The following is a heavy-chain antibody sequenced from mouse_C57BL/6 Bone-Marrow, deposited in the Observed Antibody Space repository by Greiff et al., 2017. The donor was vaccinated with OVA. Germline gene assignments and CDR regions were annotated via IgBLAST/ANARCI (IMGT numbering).Heavy chain of an antibody. D-gene: IGHD1-1*01. CDR1: GFNIKDDY. Sequence: VQLQQSGAELVRPGASVKLSCTASGFNIKDDYMHWVKQRPEQGLEWIGWIDPENGDTEYASKFQGKATITADTSSNTAYMQLSSLTTEDSAIYYCAMDLYYYGSSYDYWGQGTTLTVSS. V-gene: IGHV14-4*01. J-gene: IGHJ2*01. CDR2: IDPENGDT. CDR3: AMDLYYYGSSYDY.